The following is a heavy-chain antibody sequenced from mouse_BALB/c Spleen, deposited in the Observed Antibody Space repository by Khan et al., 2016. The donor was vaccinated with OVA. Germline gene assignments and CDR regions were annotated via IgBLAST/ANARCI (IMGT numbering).Heavy chain of an antibody. Sequence: EVELVESGGGFVKPGGSLKISCAASGFTFSNYGLSWVRQTPEKSLEWVETISSGGSFTYYPDSVKGRFTISRDNAENTLYLQMSSARSEATAMYSCARTPGYYCSGYFDYLGHRTTLTVSS. CDR3: ARTPGYYCSGYFDY. D-gene: IGHD1-1*01. J-gene: IGHJ2*01. CDR1: GFTFSNYG. CDR2: ISSGGSFT. V-gene: IGHV5-9-3*01.